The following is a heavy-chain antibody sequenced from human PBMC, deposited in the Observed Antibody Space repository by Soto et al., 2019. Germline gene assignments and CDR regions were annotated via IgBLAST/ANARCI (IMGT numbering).Heavy chain of an antibody. Sequence: QVQLVESGGGVVQPGRTLRLSCAASGFTFSTHSMDWVRQAPGKGLEWVAFISYDGSNQYYASSVKGRFTISRDNSKNALYVQMNSPRAEDTAVYYCARAFYDFDSGSKEEYSDYWGQGTLVTVSS. CDR1: GFTFSTHS. CDR3: ARAFYDFDSGSKEEYSDY. D-gene: IGHD3-10*01. J-gene: IGHJ4*02. CDR2: ISYDGSNQ. V-gene: IGHV3-30-3*01.